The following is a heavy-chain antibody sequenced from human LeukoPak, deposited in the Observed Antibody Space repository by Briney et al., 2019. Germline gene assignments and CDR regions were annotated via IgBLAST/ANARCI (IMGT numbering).Heavy chain of an antibody. CDR2: ISSSSSYI. V-gene: IGHV3-21*01. CDR3: ARGIVVVPAAMIDY. Sequence: GGSLRLSCAASGFTFSSYAMSWVRQAPGKGLEWVSSISSSSSYIYYADSVKGRFTISRDNAKNSLYLQMNSLRAEDTAVYYCARGIVVVPAAMIDYWGQGTLVTVSS. CDR1: GFTFSSYA. J-gene: IGHJ4*02. D-gene: IGHD2-2*01.